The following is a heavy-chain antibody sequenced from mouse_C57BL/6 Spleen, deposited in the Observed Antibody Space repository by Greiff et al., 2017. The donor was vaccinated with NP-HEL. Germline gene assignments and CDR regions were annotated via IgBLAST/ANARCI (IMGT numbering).Heavy chain of an antibody. J-gene: IGHJ2*01. D-gene: IGHD1-1*01. CDR2: IDPSDSET. Sequence: QVQLQQPGAELVRPGSSVKLSCKASGYTFTSYWMHWVKQRPIQGLEWIGNIDPSDSETPYNQKFKDKATLTVDKSSSTAYMQLSSLTSEDSAVYYCARDYYYGSSYYFDYWGQGTTLTVSS. CDR1: GYTFTSYW. CDR3: ARDYYYGSSYYFDY. V-gene: IGHV1-52*01.